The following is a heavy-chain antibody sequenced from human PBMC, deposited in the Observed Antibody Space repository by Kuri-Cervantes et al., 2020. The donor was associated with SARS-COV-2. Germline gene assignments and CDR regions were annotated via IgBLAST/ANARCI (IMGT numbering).Heavy chain of an antibody. CDR2: ISSSSSTI. J-gene: IGHJ3*02. CDR1: GFTFSSYS. CDR3: ANLAVGATTGAFDI. V-gene: IGHV3-48*01. Sequence: GESLKISCAASGFTFSSYSMNWVRQAPGKGLEWVSYISSSSSTIYYADSVKGRFTISRDNSKNTLYLQMNSLRAEDTAVYYCANLAVGATTGAFDIWGQGTMVTVSS. D-gene: IGHD1-26*01.